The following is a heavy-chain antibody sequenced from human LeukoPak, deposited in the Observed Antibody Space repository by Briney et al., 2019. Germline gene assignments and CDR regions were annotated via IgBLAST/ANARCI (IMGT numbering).Heavy chain of an antibody. CDR2: IYSSGST. CDR1: GGSISRYY. CDR3: ARGSYPMYYYYYMDV. V-gene: IGHV4-59*01. J-gene: IGHJ6*03. Sequence: SETLSLTCTVSGGSISRYYWSWIRQPPGKGLEWIGYIYSSGSTNYKPSLKSRVTISVDTSKNQFSLKLSSVTAADTAVYYCARGSYPMYYYYYMDVWGKGTTVTVSS.